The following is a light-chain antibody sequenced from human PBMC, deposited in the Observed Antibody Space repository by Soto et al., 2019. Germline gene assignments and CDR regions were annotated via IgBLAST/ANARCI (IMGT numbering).Light chain of an antibody. CDR3: QQANSFPLT. CDR2: TGS. J-gene: IGKJ4*01. CDR1: QHISNW. Sequence: DIQMTQSPSSVSASVGDRVSITCRASQHISNWLAWSQQKPGRAPKLLIYTGSSLPSGVPSRFSGTVSGTDLTLTISSLQPEDVATYYCQQANSFPLTFGGGTKGEIK. V-gene: IGKV1-12*01.